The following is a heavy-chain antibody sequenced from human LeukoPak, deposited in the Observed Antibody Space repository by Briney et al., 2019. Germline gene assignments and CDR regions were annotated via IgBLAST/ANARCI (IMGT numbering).Heavy chain of an antibody. CDR2: FDPEDGET. CDR3: ATVSMYGSGSYYSDY. V-gene: IGHV1-24*01. CDR1: GYTLTELS. J-gene: IGHJ4*02. D-gene: IGHD3-10*01. Sequence: ASVKVSCKVSGYTLTELSMHWVRQAPGEGLEWMGGFDPEDGETIYAQKFQGRVTMTEDTSTDTAYMELSSLRSEDTAVYYCATVSMYGSGSYYSDYWGQGTLVTVSS.